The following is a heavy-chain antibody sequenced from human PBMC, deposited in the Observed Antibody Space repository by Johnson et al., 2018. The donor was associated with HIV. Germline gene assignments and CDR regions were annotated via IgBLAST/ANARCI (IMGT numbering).Heavy chain of an antibody. Sequence: GGVVQPGRSLRLSCAASGFTFDDYAMHWVRQAPGKGLEWVSGISWNSGSIGYADSVKGRFTISRDNAKNSLYLQMNSLRAEDTAVYYCAKPVLRYFDGSHAFDIWGQGTMVTVSS. J-gene: IGHJ3*02. D-gene: IGHD3-9*01. V-gene: IGHV3-9*01. CDR1: GFTFDDYA. CDR3: AKPVLRYFDGSHAFDI. CDR2: ISWNSGSI.